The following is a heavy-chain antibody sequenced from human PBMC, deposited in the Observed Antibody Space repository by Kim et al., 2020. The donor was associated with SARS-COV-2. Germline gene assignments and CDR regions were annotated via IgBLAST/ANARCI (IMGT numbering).Heavy chain of an antibody. V-gene: IGHV4-59*01. Sequence: SETLSLTCTVSGGSISSYYWSWIRQPPGKGLEWIGYIYYSGSTNYNPSLKSRVTISVDTSKNQFSLKLSSVTAADTAVYYCARQVIVDLNWFDPWGQGTLVTVSS. J-gene: IGHJ5*02. CDR3: ARQVIVDLNWFDP. D-gene: IGHD3-22*01. CDR2: IYYSGST. CDR1: GGSISSYY.